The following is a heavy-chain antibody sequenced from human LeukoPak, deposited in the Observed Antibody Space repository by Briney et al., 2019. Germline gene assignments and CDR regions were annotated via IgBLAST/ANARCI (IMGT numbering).Heavy chain of an antibody. CDR1: GYTFTGYY. D-gene: IGHD3-10*01. J-gene: IGHJ6*03. CDR3: ARARCYYGSGSYCYYYYMDV. V-gene: IGHV1-2*02. CDR2: INPNSGGT. Sequence: EASVKVSCKASGYTFTGYYMHWVRRAPGQGLGWMGWINPNSGGTNYAQKFQGRVTMTRDTSISTAYMELSRLRSDDTAVYYCARARCYYGSGSYCYYYYMDVWGKGTTVTISS.